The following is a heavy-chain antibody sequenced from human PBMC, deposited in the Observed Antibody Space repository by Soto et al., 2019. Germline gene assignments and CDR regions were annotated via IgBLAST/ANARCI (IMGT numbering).Heavy chain of an antibody. CDR3: ARVHVDTAMVTDVVDY. CDR2: ISAYNGNT. Sequence: SLKVCGKACGYTFTSYGISGVRQAPGQGLEWMGWISAYNGNTNYAQKLQGRVTMTTDTSTSTAYMELRSLRSDDTAVYYCARVHVDTAMVTDVVDYWGQGTLVTVSS. J-gene: IGHJ4*02. V-gene: IGHV1-18*04. CDR1: GYTFTSYG. D-gene: IGHD5-18*01.